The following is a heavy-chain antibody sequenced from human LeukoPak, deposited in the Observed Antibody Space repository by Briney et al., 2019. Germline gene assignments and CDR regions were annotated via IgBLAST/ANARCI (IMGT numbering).Heavy chain of an antibody. CDR3: ARGSRKSSGWYIDY. Sequence: GGSLRLSCAASGFTFGSYEMNWVRQAPGKGLEWVSYISSSGSTIYYADSVKGRFTISRDNAKNSLYLQMNSLRAEDTAVYYCARGSRKSSGWYIDYWGQGTLVTVSS. CDR2: ISSSGSTI. CDR1: GFTFGSYE. V-gene: IGHV3-48*03. J-gene: IGHJ4*02. D-gene: IGHD6-19*01.